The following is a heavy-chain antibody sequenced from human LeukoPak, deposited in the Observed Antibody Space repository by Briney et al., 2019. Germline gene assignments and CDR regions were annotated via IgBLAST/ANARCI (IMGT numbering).Heavy chain of an antibody. V-gene: IGHV4-59*12. D-gene: IGHD3-10*01. CDR1: GGSISSYY. CDR2: IYYSGST. Sequence: SETLSLTCTVSGGSISSYYWSWIRQPPGKGLEWIGYIYYSGSTNYNPSLKSRVTISVDTSKDQFSLKLSSVTAADTAVYYCARPPYGSGSWKYFQHWGQGTLVTVSS. J-gene: IGHJ1*01. CDR3: ARPPYGSGSWKYFQH.